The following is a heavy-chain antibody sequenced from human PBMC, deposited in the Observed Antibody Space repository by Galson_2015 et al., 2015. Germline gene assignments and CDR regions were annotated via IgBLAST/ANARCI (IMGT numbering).Heavy chain of an antibody. CDR2: ISYDGSNK. J-gene: IGHJ6*03. V-gene: IGHV3-30-3*01. CDR3: ARDPEVNCSSTSCPYYYYYYMDV. Sequence: LRLSCAASGFTFSSYAMHWVRQAPGKGLEWVAVISYDGSNKYYADSVKGRFTISRDNSKNTLYLQMNSLRAEDTAVYYCARDPEVNCSSTSCPYYYYYYMDVWGKGTTVTVSS. D-gene: IGHD2-2*01. CDR1: GFTFSSYA.